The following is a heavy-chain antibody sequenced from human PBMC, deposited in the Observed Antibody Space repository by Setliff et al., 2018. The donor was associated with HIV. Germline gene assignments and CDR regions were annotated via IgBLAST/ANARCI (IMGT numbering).Heavy chain of an antibody. Sequence: SLRLSCAASGFTFSSYAMTWVRQVPGKGLEWVSVIYSGDNYSTYYADSVKGRFTISRDNSKNTLYLQMNSLRAADTAVYYCARDRYTYGSGSAFDYWGQGTLVTVSS. V-gene: IGHV3-23*03. CDR2: IYSGDNYST. J-gene: IGHJ4*02. CDR3: ARDRYTYGSGSAFDY. CDR1: GFTFSSYA. D-gene: IGHD3-10*01.